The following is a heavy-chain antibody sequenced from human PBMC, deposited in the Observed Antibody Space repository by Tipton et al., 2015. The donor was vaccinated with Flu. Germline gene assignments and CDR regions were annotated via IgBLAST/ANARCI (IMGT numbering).Heavy chain of an antibody. CDR3: AKVIPELVAGLDR. CDR1: GYSFISYS. J-gene: IGHJ5*02. Sequence: QVQLVQSGAEVKKPGASVKVSCKASGYSFISYSMHWVRKAPGQGLEWMGTINPRGGSTSPAQNFQGRVTTTRDTSTSTVYLELISLRSEDTAIYYCAKVIPELVAGLDRWGQGTLVTVSS. V-gene: IGHV1-46*01. CDR2: INPRGGST. D-gene: IGHD6-19*01.